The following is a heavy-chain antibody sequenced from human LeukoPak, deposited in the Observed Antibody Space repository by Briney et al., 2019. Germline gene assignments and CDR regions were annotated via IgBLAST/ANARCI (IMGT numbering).Heavy chain of an antibody. CDR1: GFTFSSYA. V-gene: IGHV3-23*01. J-gene: IGHJ4*02. CDR3: ARDDYCSGGSCYLCLDY. CDR2: SSGSGGST. Sequence: QPGGSLRLSCAASGFTFSSYAMSWVRQAPGKGLEWVSASSGSGGSTYYADSVKGRFTISRDNAKNSLYLQMNSLRAEDTAVYYCARDDYCSGGSCYLCLDYWGQGTLVTVSS. D-gene: IGHD2-15*01.